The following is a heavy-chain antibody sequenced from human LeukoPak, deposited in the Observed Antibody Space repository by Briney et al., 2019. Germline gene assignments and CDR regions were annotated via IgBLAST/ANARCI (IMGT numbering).Heavy chain of an antibody. CDR3: ARSGWLQLTFFDY. J-gene: IGHJ4*02. CDR1: GGTFSSYA. Sequence: GASVKVSCKASGGTFSSYAISWVRQAPGQGLEWMGGIIPIFGTANYAQKFQGRVTITADESTSTAYMELSSLRSEDTAVYYCARSGWLQLTFFDYWGQGTLVTVSS. CDR2: IIPIFGTA. D-gene: IGHD5-24*01. V-gene: IGHV1-69*01.